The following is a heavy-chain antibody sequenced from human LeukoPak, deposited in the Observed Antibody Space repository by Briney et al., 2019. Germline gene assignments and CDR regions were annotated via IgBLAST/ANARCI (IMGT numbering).Heavy chain of an antibody. CDR1: GFTFSSYG. D-gene: IGHD6-13*01. CDR2: IRYDGSNK. CDR3: AKNWVAAGVHDYYMDV. Sequence: PGGSLRLSCAASGFTFSSYGMHWVRQAPGKGLEWVAFIRYDGSNKYYADSVEGRFTISRDNSKNTLYLQMNSLRAEDTAVYYCAKNWVAAGVHDYYMDVWGKGTTVTISS. J-gene: IGHJ6*03. V-gene: IGHV3-30*02.